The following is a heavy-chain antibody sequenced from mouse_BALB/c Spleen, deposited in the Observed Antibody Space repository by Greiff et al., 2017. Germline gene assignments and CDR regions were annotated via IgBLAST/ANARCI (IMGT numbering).Heavy chain of an antibody. D-gene: IGHD1-1*01. Sequence: QVQLQQPGAELVKPGASVKLSCKASGYTFTSYWMHWVKQRPGQGLEWIGEINPSNGRTNYNEKFKSKATLTVDKSSSTAYMQLSSLTSEDSAVYYCARGGTTVVADYWGQGTTLTVSS. CDR2: INPSNGRT. CDR3: ARGGTTVVADY. J-gene: IGHJ2*01. V-gene: IGHV1S81*02. CDR1: GYTFTSYW.